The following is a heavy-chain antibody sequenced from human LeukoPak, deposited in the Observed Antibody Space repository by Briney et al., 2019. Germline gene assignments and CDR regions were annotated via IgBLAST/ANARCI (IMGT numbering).Heavy chain of an antibody. V-gene: IGHV3-30*03. Sequence: PGRSLRLSCAASDFTFSSYDIHWVRQAPGKGLEWVAVISPDGNNRYYADSVKGRFTISRDNSKNTLYLQMNSLRAEDTAIYYCARDRGDWSIAARPDYWGQGTLITVSS. D-gene: IGHD6-6*01. CDR1: DFTFSSYD. J-gene: IGHJ4*02. CDR3: ARDRGDWSIAARPDY. CDR2: ISPDGNNR.